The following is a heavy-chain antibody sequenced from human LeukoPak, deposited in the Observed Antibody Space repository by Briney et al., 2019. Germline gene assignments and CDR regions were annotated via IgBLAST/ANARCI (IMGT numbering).Heavy chain of an antibody. D-gene: IGHD1-26*01. V-gene: IGHV4-59*01. CDR1: GGSISSYY. CDR3: ASGSYYSAFDY. J-gene: IGHJ4*02. CDR2: IYYSGST. Sequence: SESVSLTCTVSGGSISSYYWSWIRQPPGKGLEWIGYIYYSGSTNYNPSLKSRVTISVDTSKKQFSLKLSSVTAADTAVYYCASGSYYSAFDYWGQGTLVTVFS.